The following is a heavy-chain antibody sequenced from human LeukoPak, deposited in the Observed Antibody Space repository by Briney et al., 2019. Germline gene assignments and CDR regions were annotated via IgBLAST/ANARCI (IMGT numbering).Heavy chain of an antibody. Sequence: GGSLRLSCAASGFTFSSYSMNWVRQAPGKGLEWVSYISSSSSTIYYADSVKGRFTISRDNAKNSLYLQMNSLRDEDTAVYYCARDGPELDYGAWFDPWGQGTLVTVSS. D-gene: IGHD4-17*01. CDR1: GFTFSSYS. V-gene: IGHV3-48*02. CDR2: ISSSSSTI. CDR3: ARDGPELDYGAWFDP. J-gene: IGHJ5*02.